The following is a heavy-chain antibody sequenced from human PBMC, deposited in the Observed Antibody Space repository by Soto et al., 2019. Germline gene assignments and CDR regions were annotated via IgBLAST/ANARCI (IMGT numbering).Heavy chain of an antibody. V-gene: IGHV5-10-1*01. D-gene: IGHD1-26*01. CDR2: IDPSDSYT. Sequence: GESLKISCKGSGYSFTSYWISWVRQMPGKGLEWMGRIDPSDSYTNYSPSFQGHVTISADKSISTAYLQWSSLKASDTAMYYCARHPLSGSYYGGVFDIWGQVPMVTVSS. CDR3: ARHPLSGSYYGGVFDI. J-gene: IGHJ3*02. CDR1: GYSFTSYW.